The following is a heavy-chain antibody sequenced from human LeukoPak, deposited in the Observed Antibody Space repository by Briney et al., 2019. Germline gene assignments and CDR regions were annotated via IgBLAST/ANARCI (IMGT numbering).Heavy chain of an antibody. CDR2: INPNSGGT. CDR1: GYTFTGCY. V-gene: IGHV1-2*02. J-gene: IGHJ4*02. D-gene: IGHD4-11*01. Sequence: GPSVKVSCKASGYTFTGCYMHWVRQAPGQGLEWMGWINPNSGGTNYAQKFQGRVTMTRDTSISTAYMELSRLRSDDTAVYYCARDQYSNYYGYWGQGTLVTVSS. CDR3: ARDQYSNYYGY.